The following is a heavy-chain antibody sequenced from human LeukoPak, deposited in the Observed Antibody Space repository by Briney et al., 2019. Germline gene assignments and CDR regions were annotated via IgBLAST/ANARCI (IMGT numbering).Heavy chain of an antibody. CDR1: GGSFSDYP. J-gene: IGHJ3*01. D-gene: IGHD3-3*02. V-gene: IGHV1-69*13. Sequence: SVKVSCKASGGSFSDYPINWVRQAPGQGLEWLGGIIPKYSASNYAQAFQGRVTITADESTDTVYMEMSGLRPDDTAVYYCVRPDRIFGVPAAFDAWGQGTLVAVSS. CDR2: IIPKYSAS. CDR3: VRPDRIFGVPAAFDA.